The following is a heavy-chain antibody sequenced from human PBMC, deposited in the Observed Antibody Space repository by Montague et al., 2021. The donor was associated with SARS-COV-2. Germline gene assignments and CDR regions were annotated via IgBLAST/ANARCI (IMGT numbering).Heavy chain of an antibody. V-gene: IGHV3-23*01. CDR2: SSGSDGGA. J-gene: IGHJ6*02. D-gene: IGHD3-10*01. Sequence: SLRLSCAASGFTFSNSAMNWVRQAPGKGLEWVSGSSGSDGGAHYADSVKGRFTISRDNSKNVLYLQMNSLRAEDTALYYCAKDSYYYGLGYGMDVWGQETTVTVSS. CDR3: AKDSYYYGLGYGMDV. CDR1: GFTFSNSA.